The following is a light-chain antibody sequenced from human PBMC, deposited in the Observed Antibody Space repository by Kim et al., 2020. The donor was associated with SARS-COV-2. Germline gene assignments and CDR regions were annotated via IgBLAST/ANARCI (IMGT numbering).Light chain of an antibody. CDR2: AAS. CDR3: QQANSFPRS. J-gene: IGKJ2*03. V-gene: IGKV1-12*01. Sequence: SASVRDRVTIPCRSRQGISSLLAWYQQKPGKAPNLLIYAASSLQSEVPSRFSGSGSGTDFTLTISSLQPEDFATYYCQQANSFPRSFGQGNKLEIK. CDR1: QGISSL.